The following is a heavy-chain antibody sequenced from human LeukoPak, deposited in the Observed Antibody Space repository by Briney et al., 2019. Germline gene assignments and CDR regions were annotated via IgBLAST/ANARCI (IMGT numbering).Heavy chain of an antibody. V-gene: IGHV3-23*01. J-gene: IGHJ5*02. Sequence: PGGSLRLSCAASGFTFSSYAMSWVRQAPGKGLEWVSAISGSGGSTYYADSVKGRFTISRDNPKNTLYLQMNSLRAEGTAVYYCAKHHCSSTSCYTWNWFDPWGQGTLVTVSS. CDR1: GFTFSSYA. D-gene: IGHD2-2*02. CDR2: ISGSGGST. CDR3: AKHHCSSTSCYTWNWFDP.